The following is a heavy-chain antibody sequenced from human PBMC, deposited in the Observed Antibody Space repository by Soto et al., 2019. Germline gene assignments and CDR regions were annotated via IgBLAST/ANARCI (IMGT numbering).Heavy chain of an antibody. CDR2: IRGSAGNT. D-gene: IGHD2-15*01. CDR3: ARREGGECSVGGCHSAIGY. CDR1: GFTFNSYA. J-gene: IGHJ4*02. V-gene: IGHV3-23*01. Sequence: EVQLLESGGGLVQPGGSLRLSCAASGFTFNSYAMSWVRQAPGKGLEWVSGIRGSAGNTYYADSVKGRFTISRYNAKNTLDLQMNSRRAEDTAVYYCARREGGECSVGGCHSAIGYWGQGTLGTVSS.